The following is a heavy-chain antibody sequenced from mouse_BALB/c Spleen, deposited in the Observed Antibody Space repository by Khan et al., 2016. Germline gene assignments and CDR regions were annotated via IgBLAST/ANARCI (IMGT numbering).Heavy chain of an antibody. CDR1: GFDFSRYW. V-gene: IGHV4-1*02. CDR2: INPDSSTI. CDR3: AEDGNYLFAY. D-gene: IGHD2-1*01. Sequence: EVELVESGGGLVQPGGSLKLSCAASGFDFSRYWMSWVRQAPGKGLEWIGEINPDSSTINYTPSLKDKFIISRDNAKNTLYLQMSKVRSEDTALYYCAEDGNYLFAYWGQGTLVTVSA. J-gene: IGHJ3*01.